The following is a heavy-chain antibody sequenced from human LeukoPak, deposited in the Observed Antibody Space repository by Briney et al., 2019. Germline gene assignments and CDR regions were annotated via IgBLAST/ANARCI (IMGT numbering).Heavy chain of an antibody. CDR3: ARAGYCSSTSCYTFYGMDV. Sequence: GGSLRLSCAASGFTFSSYAMSWVRQAPGKGLEWVSAISGSGGSTYYADSVKGRFTISRDNSKNSLYLQMNSLRAEDTAVYYCARAGYCSSTSCYTFYGMDVWGKGTTVTVSS. D-gene: IGHD2-2*01. V-gene: IGHV3-23*01. CDR2: ISGSGGST. CDR1: GFTFSSYA. J-gene: IGHJ6*04.